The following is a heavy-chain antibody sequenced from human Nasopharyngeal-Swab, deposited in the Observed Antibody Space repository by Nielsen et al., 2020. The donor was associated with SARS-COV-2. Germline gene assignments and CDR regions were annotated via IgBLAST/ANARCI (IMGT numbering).Heavy chain of an antibody. D-gene: IGHD6-19*01. CDR2: IYYSGST. J-gene: IGHJ5*02. CDR3: ATGQQWLVQWFDP. CDR1: GGSISSYY. V-gene: IGHV4-59*13. Sequence: SETLSLTCTVSGGSISSYYWSWIRQPPGKGLEWIGYIYYSGSTNYNPSLKSRVTISVDTSKNQFSLKLSSVTAADTAVYYCATGQQWLVQWFDPWGQGTLVTVSS.